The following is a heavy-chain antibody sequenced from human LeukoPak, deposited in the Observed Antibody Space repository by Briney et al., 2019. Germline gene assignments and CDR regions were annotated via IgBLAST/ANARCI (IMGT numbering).Heavy chain of an antibody. CDR2: ISSSSKCI. D-gene: IGHD1-1*01. CDR1: GSSFSSYS. CDR3: ARSPQGTGSPADY. Sequence: GGSLRLSCGESGSSFSSYSMNWVRQAPGKDLEWVSSISSSSKCIYYADSVKGRFTISRDNAKNSLYLQMNGLRADDTAVYYCARSPQGTGSPADYWGQGTLVTVSS. J-gene: IGHJ4*02. V-gene: IGHV3-21*01.